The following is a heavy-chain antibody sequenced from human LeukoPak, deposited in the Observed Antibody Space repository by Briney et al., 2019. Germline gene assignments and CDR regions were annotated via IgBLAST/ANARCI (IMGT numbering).Heavy chain of an antibody. CDR1: GGSISSYY. Sequence: SETLSLTCTVSGGSISSYYWSWIRQPPGKGLEWIGYIYYSGSTNYNPPLKSRVTISVDTSKNQFSLKLSSVTAADTAVYYCARDLPTSGFYWYFDLWGRGTLVTVSS. D-gene: IGHD3-10*01. J-gene: IGHJ2*01. CDR3: ARDLPTSGFYWYFDL. V-gene: IGHV4-59*01. CDR2: IYYSGST.